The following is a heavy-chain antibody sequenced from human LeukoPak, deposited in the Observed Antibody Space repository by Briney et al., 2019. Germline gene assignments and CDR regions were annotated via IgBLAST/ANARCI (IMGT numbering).Heavy chain of an antibody. V-gene: IGHV4-59*01. D-gene: IGHD4-11*01. CDR1: GGSISSYY. Sequence: SKTLSLTCTVSGGSISSYYWSWIRQPPGKGLEWIGYIYYSGSTNYNPSLKSRVTISVDTSKNQFSLKLSSVTAADTAVYYCARGGGNYVPFDYWGQGTLVTVSS. J-gene: IGHJ4*02. CDR2: IYYSGST. CDR3: ARGGGNYVPFDY.